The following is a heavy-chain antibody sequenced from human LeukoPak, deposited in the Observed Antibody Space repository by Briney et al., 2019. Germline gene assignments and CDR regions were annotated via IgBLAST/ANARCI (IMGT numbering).Heavy chain of an antibody. CDR3: AKGLPGGSYSYFDY. V-gene: IGHV3-48*04. D-gene: IGHD1-26*01. CDR2: ISSSSSTI. J-gene: IGHJ4*02. CDR1: GFTFSSYS. Sequence: QTGGSLRLSCAASGFTFSSYSMNWVRQAPGKGLEWVSYISSSSSTIYYADSVKGRFTISRDNAKNSLYLQMNSLRAEDTAVYYCAKGLPGGSYSYFDYWGQGTLVTVSS.